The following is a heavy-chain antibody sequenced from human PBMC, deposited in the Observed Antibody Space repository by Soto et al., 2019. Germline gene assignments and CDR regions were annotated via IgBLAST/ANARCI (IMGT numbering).Heavy chain of an antibody. CDR2: IYYSGST. CDR3: ARDREDAFDI. Sequence: SETLSLTCTVSGGSISSGGYYWSWIRQHPGKGLEWIGYIYYSGSTYYNPSLKSRVTISVDTSKNQFSLKLSSVTAADTAVYYCARDREDAFDIWGQGTMVTVSS. V-gene: IGHV4-31*03. J-gene: IGHJ3*02. CDR1: GGSISSGGYY.